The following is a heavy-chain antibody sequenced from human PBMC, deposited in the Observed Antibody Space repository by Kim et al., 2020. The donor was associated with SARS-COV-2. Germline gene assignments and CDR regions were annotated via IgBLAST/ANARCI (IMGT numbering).Heavy chain of an antibody. V-gene: IGHV4-31*02. Sequence: NPSLKSRVTISVDTSKNQFSLKLSSVTAADTAVYYCARDLRATDNWFDPWGQGTLVTVSS. CDR3: ARDLRATDNWFDP. J-gene: IGHJ5*02. D-gene: IGHD5-12*01.